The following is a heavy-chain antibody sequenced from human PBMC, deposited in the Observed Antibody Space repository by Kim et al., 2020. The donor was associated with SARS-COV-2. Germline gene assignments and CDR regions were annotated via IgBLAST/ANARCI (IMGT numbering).Heavy chain of an antibody. Sequence: SETLSLTCAVYGGSFSGYYWSWIRQPPGKGLEWIGEINHSGSTNYNPSLKSRVTISVDTSKNQFSLKLSSVTAADTAVYYCARGGYDFWSGSRRFYYGMDVWGQGTTVTVSS. CDR2: INHSGST. J-gene: IGHJ6*02. CDR1: GGSFSGYY. D-gene: IGHD3-3*01. V-gene: IGHV4-34*01. CDR3: ARGGYDFWSGSRRFYYGMDV.